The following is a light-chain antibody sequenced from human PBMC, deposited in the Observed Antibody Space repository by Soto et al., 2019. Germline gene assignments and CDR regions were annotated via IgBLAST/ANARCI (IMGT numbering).Light chain of an antibody. CDR3: QSYDSSLSGYV. CDR2: GNS. V-gene: IGLV1-40*01. J-gene: IGLJ1*01. CDR1: SSNIGAGYD. Sequence: QSVLTQPPSVSGAPGQGVTLSCTESSSNIGAGYDVHWYQQLPGTAPKLLIYGNSNRPSGVPDRFSGSKSGTSASLAITGLQAEDEADYYCQSYDSSLSGYVFGTGTKVTVL.